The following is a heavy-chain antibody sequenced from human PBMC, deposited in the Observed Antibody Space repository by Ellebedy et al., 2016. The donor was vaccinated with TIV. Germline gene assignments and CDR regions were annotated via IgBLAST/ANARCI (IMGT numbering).Heavy chain of an antibody. Sequence: GESLRISCAASGFTFNSFGLHWVRQTPGQGLEWVAVIWYDGNNKYYADSVKGRFTISRDNSKNTLYLQMNSLRTEDTAVYYCARASFYDVDLSGWYFDLWGRGTLITVSS. D-gene: IGHD3-10*02. CDR1: GFTFNSFG. V-gene: IGHV3-33*08. CDR2: IWYDGNNK. J-gene: IGHJ2*01. CDR3: ARASFYDVDLSGWYFDL.